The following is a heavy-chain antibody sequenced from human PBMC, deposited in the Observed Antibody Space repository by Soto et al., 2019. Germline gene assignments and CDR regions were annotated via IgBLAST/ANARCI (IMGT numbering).Heavy chain of an antibody. D-gene: IGHD2-15*01. CDR2: ISAYNGNT. Sequence: ASVKVSCKASGYTFTSYGISWVRQAPGQGLEWMGWISAYNGNTNYAQKLQGRVTMTTDTSTGTAYMELRSLRSDDTAVYYCARDRYCSGGSCYPGSYYYYGMDVWGQGTTVTVSS. CDR1: GYTFTSYG. V-gene: IGHV1-18*04. CDR3: ARDRYCSGGSCYPGSYYYYGMDV. J-gene: IGHJ6*02.